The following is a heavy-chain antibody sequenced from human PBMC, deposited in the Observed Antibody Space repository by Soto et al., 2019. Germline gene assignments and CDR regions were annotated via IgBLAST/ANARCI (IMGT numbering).Heavy chain of an antibody. J-gene: IGHJ4*02. D-gene: IGHD2-8*01. CDR3: VRESEPLRQMAPLAY. CDR1: GYTFTTYG. CDR2: ISAYYGDT. Sequence: QVQMVQSANEVKRPGASVKVSCKASGYTFTTYGISWVRQAPGQGLEWMGWISAYYGDTKYAPEVQGRVTLTRDISGNGAHREVSNQSSGDLAMYFCVRESEPLRQMAPLAYWGPGTLVRVSP. V-gene: IGHV1-18*03.